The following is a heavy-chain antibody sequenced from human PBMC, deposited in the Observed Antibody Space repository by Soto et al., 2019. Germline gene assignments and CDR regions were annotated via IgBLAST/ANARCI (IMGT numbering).Heavy chain of an antibody. D-gene: IGHD6-6*01. J-gene: IGHJ4*02. Sequence: SETLSLTCTVSGGSISSGDHYWSWIRQPPGKGLEWIGYIYHSGSTYYNPSLKSRVTISVDTSKNQFSLKLSSVTAADTAVHYCAREATIAARLDSWGQGTLVTVSS. CDR2: IYHSGST. CDR1: GGSISSGDHY. CDR3: AREATIAARLDS. V-gene: IGHV4-30-4*01.